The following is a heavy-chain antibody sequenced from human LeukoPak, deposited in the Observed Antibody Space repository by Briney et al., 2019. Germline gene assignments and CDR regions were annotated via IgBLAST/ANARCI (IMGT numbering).Heavy chain of an antibody. J-gene: IGHJ4*02. V-gene: IGHV3-30*18. CDR2: ISYDGSNK. CDR1: GFTFSSYG. Sequence: PGRSLRLSCAASGFTFSSYGMHWVRQAPGKGLEWVAVISYDGSNKYYADSVKGRFTISRDNSKNTLYLQMNSLRAEDTAVYYCAKDRPRGSGWPSPFDYWGQGTLVTVSS. D-gene: IGHD6-19*01. CDR3: AKDRPRGSGWPSPFDY.